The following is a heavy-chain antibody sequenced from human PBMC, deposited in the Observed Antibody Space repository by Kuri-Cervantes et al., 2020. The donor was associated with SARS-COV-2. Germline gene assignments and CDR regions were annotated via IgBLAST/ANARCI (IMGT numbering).Heavy chain of an antibody. V-gene: IGHV3-33*01. CDR3: AREFRDYYDSSGYFDY. CDR2: IWYDGSNK. CDR1: GFTFSSYG. D-gene: IGHD3-22*01. J-gene: IGHJ4*02. Sequence: GGSLRLSCAASGFTFSSYGMHWVRQAPGKGLEWVAVIWYDGSNKYYADSVKGRFTISRDNSKNTLYLQMNSLRAEDTAVYYCAREFRDYYDSSGYFDYWGQGTLVTVSS.